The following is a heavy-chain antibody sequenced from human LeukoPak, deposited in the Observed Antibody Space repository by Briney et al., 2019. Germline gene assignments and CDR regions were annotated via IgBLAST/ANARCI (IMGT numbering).Heavy chain of an antibody. Sequence: GGSLRLSCAASGFTFSSYSMNWVRQAPGKGLEWVSSISSSSSYIYYADSVKGRFTISGDNAKNSLYLQMNSLRAEDTAVYYCARDQTPYSSSLYIFDYWGQGTLVIVSS. V-gene: IGHV3-21*01. CDR3: ARDQTPYSSSLYIFDY. CDR1: GFTFSSYS. D-gene: IGHD6-13*01. J-gene: IGHJ4*02. CDR2: ISSSSSYI.